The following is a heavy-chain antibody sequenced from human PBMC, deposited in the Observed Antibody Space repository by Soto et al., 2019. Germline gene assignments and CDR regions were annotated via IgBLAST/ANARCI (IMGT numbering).Heavy chain of an antibody. V-gene: IGHV3-7*01. CDR2: IKQDGSQN. CDR1: GGSISSGDYY. CDR3: ARDHINGWKFDY. D-gene: IGHD6-19*01. Sequence: ETLSLTCTVSGGSISSGDYYWSWIRQAPGKGLEWVANIKQDGSQNYYVGSVKGRFTTSRDNTKNSFYLQMNSLRAEDTAVYYCARDHINGWKFDYWGRGTLVTVSS. J-gene: IGHJ4*02.